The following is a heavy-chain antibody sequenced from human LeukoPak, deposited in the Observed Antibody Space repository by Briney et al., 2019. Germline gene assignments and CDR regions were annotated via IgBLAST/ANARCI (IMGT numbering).Heavy chain of an antibody. D-gene: IGHD4-23*01. CDR1: GGSISGYY. CDR2: INHSGST. J-gene: IGHJ3*02. V-gene: IGHV4-34*01. Sequence: PSETLSLTCTVSGGSISGYYWSWIRQPPGKGLEWIGEINHSGSTNYNPSLKSRVTISVDTSKNQFSLKLSSVTAADTAVYYCARFPNGGHAFDIWGQGTMVTVSS. CDR3: ARFPNGGHAFDI.